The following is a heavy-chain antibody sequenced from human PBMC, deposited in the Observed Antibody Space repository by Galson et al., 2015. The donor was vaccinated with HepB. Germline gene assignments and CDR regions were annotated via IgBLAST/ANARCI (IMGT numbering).Heavy chain of an antibody. J-gene: IGHJ3*02. CDR3: ARDSIVVVVAATPDAFDI. CDR2: ISSSSSYI. Sequence: SLRLSCAASGFTFSSYSMNWVRQAPGKGLEWVSSISSSSSYIYYADSVKGRFTISRDNAKNSLYLQMNSLRAEDTAVYYCARDSIVVVVAATPDAFDIWGQGTMVTVSS. D-gene: IGHD2-15*01. V-gene: IGHV3-21*01. CDR1: GFTFSSYS.